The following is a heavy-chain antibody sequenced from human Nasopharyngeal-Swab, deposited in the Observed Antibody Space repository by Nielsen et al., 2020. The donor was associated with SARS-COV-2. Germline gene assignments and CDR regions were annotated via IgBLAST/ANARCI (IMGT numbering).Heavy chain of an antibody. CDR3: TRDTLGMTTVHYFDY. Sequence: GESLKISCTGSGFTFADSALSWVRQAPGKGLEWVGFISTKAFSETTNYAASVKGRFTISRDDSKSIAYLQMNSLKTEDTAVYYCTRDTLGMTTVHYFDYWGQGTLVTVSS. V-gene: IGHV3-49*04. J-gene: IGHJ4*02. CDR1: GFTFADSA. CDR2: ISTKAFSETT. D-gene: IGHD4-17*01.